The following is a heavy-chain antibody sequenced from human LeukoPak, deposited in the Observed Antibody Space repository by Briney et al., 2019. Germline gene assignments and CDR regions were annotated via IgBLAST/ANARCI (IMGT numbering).Heavy chain of an antibody. D-gene: IGHD6-19*01. CDR1: GFTFGDYA. CDR3: AKALSADSGPIDS. CDR2: MSWNSGSI. J-gene: IGHJ4*02. Sequence: GGALRLSCAASGFTFGDYAMHWVRQAPGKGLELVSGMSWNSGSIGYADSVNGRFTISIDNAKKSLYLQMNRLRAEDTALYYCAKALSADSGPIDSWGQGTLVTVSS. V-gene: IGHV3-9*01.